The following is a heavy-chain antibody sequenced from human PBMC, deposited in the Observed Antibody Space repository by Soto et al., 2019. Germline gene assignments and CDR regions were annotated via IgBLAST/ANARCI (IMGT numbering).Heavy chain of an antibody. D-gene: IGHD3-10*01. CDR3: ARDSYGSDY. J-gene: IGHJ4*02. CDR2: MIPTDGST. Sequence: ASLKVSCKTSGYTFSDYHIHWVRQTPGQGLEWVGRMIPTDGSTMYAQKFQGRVTLTRDTSTSTAYMELTSLRFEDTAFYYCARDSYGSDYWGQGTQVTVSS. V-gene: IGHV1-46*03. CDR1: GYTFSDYH.